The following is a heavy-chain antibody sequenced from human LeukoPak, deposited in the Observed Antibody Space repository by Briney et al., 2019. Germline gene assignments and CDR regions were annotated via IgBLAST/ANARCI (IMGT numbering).Heavy chain of an antibody. CDR3: ARDKGGSGWYEAWFDP. CDR1: GYTFTSYY. J-gene: IGHJ5*02. Sequence: GASVKVSCKASGYTFTSYYMHWVRQAPGQGLEWMGIINPSGGSTSYAQKFQGRVTMTRDTSASTVYMELSSLRSEDTAVYYCARDKGGSGWYEAWFDPWGQGTLVTVSS. CDR2: INPSGGST. D-gene: IGHD6-19*01. V-gene: IGHV1-46*01.